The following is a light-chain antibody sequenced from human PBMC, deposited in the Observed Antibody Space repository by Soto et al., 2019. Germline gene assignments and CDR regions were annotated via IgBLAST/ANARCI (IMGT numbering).Light chain of an antibody. Sequence: QSXXXQXPXASXXPGQXXXISXXXXXSDVGNYNFVSWYQQHPGKAPKLMIYEVSKRPSGVPDRFSGSKSGNTASLTVSGLQADDEADYYCGSYAGSSYVFGTGTKVT. CDR3: GSYAGSSYV. CDR1: XSDVGNYNF. V-gene: IGLV2-8*01. CDR2: EVS. J-gene: IGLJ1*01.